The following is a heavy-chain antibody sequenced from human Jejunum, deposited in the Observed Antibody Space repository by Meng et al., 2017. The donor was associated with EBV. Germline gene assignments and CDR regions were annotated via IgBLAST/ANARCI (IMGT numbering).Heavy chain of an antibody. CDR2: IKNKADGYTT. J-gene: IGHJ4*02. Sequence: EVQVVESGGGLVQPGGSLRLSCVASGFTFSYHYMDWVRQAPGKGLEWVGRIKNKADGYTTIYAASVKGRFTVSRDDSKSSLYLQMNSLKAEDTAVYYCADVTVTSGSDFWGQGTLVTVSS. V-gene: IGHV3-72*01. D-gene: IGHD3-10*01. CDR3: ADVTVTSGSDF. CDR1: GFTFSYHY.